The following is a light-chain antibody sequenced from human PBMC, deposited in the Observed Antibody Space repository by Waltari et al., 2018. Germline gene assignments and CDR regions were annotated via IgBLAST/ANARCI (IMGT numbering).Light chain of an antibody. V-gene: IGKV2-28*01. J-gene: IGKJ3*01. Sequence: DIVMTQSPLSLPVTPGEPASISCRSSQSLLHSNGYNYLDWYLQKPGQSPQLLIYLGSSRASGVPDRLSGSGSGTDFTLKISRVEAEDVGVYYCMQALQTPLFTFGPGTKVDIK. CDR2: LGS. CDR1: QSLLHSNGYNY. CDR3: MQALQTPLFT.